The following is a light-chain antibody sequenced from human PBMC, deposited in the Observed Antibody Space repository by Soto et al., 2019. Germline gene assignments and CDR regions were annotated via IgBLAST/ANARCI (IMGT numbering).Light chain of an antibody. CDR2: DVT. J-gene: IGLJ2*01. CDR1: DSDVGYYNY. CDR3: CSYAGYYTVV. Sequence: QSVLTQPRSVSGSPGQSVTISCSGSDSDVGYYNYVSWYQQHPGKAPKLMIYDVTKPPSGVPDRFSASKSGNTASLTISGLQAEDEADYYCCSYAGYYTVVFGGGTKLTVL. V-gene: IGLV2-11*01.